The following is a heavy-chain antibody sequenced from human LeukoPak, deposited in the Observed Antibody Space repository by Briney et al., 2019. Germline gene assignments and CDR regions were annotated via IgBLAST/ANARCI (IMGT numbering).Heavy chain of an antibody. V-gene: IGHV1-46*01. CDR3: ARDLGISGWYAPPLGYFDS. CDR2: INPRGTST. Sequence: ASVKVSCKASGYSFTSHYMHWVRQAPGQGLEWMGLINPRGTSTIYAEKFQGRIIMTRDMSTTTDYMELSSLKSDDTAVYYCARDLGISGWYAPPLGYFDSWGQGTLVTVSS. J-gene: IGHJ4*02. D-gene: IGHD6-19*01. CDR1: GYSFTSHY.